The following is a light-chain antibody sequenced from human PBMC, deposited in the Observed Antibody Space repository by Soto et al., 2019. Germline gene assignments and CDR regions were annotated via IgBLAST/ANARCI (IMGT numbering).Light chain of an antibody. CDR1: QSVGNSY. Sequence: EIVLTQSPGSLSLSPGERATLSCRASQSVGNSYLAWYQQKPGQAPRLLIYGASSRATGIPDRFSGSGSGTDFTLTISRLEPEDFAVYYCQQYGSSSPTFGQGTKVEIK. J-gene: IGKJ1*01. CDR2: GAS. CDR3: QQYGSSSPT. V-gene: IGKV3-20*01.